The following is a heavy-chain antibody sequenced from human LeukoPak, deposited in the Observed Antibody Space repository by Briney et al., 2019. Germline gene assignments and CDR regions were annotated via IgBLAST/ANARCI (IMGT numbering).Heavy chain of an antibody. CDR3: ARDKAPSSLPPFDY. Sequence: GGSLRLSCAASGFIISTHGMHWVRQAPGKGLEWVAVVSYDGSEKYYADSVKGRFTISRDNSKNTLYLQMNSLRAADTAVYHCARDKAPSSLPPFDYGGQGPLVPVSS. V-gene: IGHV3-30*03. D-gene: IGHD6-6*01. CDR2: VSYDGSEK. CDR1: GFIISTHG. J-gene: IGHJ4*02.